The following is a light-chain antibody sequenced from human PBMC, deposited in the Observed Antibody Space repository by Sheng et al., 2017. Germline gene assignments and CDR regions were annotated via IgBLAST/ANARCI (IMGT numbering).Light chain of an antibody. Sequence: SYDLTQPPSVSVSPGQTASITCSGDKLGNKYACWYQKKAGQSPVLVIYQDAKRPSGIPDRFSGSNSGNTATLIISGTQGMDEADYYCQAWDGSTAVFGGGTKLTVL. CDR3: QAWDGSTAV. V-gene: IGLV3-1*01. CDR1: KLGNKY. CDR2: QDA. J-gene: IGLJ2*01.